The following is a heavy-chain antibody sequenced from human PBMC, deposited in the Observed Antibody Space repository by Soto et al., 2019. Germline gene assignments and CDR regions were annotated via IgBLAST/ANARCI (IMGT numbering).Heavy chain of an antibody. J-gene: IGHJ4*02. Sequence: SETLSLTCTVSRGSISSGTNYWAWIRQPPGKGLEWIANIYYSGSTFYNPSLKSRVTISLDTSKNQFSLKLRSVTAADTAVYYCARHEEGRYFDSWGQGTLVTVTS. CDR1: RGSISSGTNY. CDR2: IYYSGST. CDR3: ARHEEGRYFDS. V-gene: IGHV4-39*01.